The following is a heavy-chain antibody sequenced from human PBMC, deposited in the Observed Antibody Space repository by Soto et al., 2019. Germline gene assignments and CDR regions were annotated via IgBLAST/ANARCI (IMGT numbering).Heavy chain of an antibody. CDR3: ARGRANYYFDF. CDR2: ISGGGVPV. V-gene: IGHV3-48*02. Sequence: ESGGDLVQPGGSLRLSCKASGFTFSGYSMDWVRQAPGKGLEWIAYISGGGVPVYYADSVKGRFTISRDNAKNSLYLQLNHLRDEDTAIYYCARGRANYYFDFWGQGALVTVSS. J-gene: IGHJ4*02. CDR1: GFTFSGYS. D-gene: IGHD1-1*01.